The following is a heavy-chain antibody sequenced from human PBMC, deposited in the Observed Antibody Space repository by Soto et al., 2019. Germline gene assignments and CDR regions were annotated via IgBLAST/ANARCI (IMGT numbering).Heavy chain of an antibody. D-gene: IGHD5-12*01. CDR1: GFTFSSYA. CDR3: ARDDSGYDY. CDR2: ISYDGSNK. J-gene: IGHJ4*02. Sequence: QPGGSLRLSCAASGFTFSSYAMHWVRQAPGKGLEWVAVISYDGSNKYYADSVKGRFTISRDNSKNTLYLQMNSLRAEDTAVYYCARDDSGYDYWGQGTLVTVSS. V-gene: IGHV3-30-3*01.